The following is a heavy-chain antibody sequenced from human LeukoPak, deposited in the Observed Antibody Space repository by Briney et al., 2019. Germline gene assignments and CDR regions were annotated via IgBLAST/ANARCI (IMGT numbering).Heavy chain of an antibody. Sequence: GASVKVSCKASGYTFTSYYIHWVRQATGQGLEWMGWMNPNSGNTGYAQKFQGRVTMTRNTSISTAYMELSSLRSEDTAVYYCARGGDVAEPAAILGVVVGTYYYYYYGMDVWGQGTTVTVSS. V-gene: IGHV1-8*02. CDR2: MNPNSGNT. CDR3: ARGGDVAEPAAILGVVVGTYYYYYYGMDV. J-gene: IGHJ6*02. D-gene: IGHD2-2*01. CDR1: GYTFTSYY.